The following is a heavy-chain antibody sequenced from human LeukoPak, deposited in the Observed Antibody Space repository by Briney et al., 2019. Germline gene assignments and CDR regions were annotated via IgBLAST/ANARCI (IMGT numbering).Heavy chain of an antibody. V-gene: IGHV3-73*01. J-gene: IGHJ3*02. CDR3: VRLVEWGTTFDN. D-gene: IGHD3-3*01. CDR1: GFTFSGAA. CDR2: IRNRDYNHAT. Sequence: GGSLTLSCATSGFTFSGAAMHWVRQTSEKGLEWVGHIRNRDYNHATAYAASVVGRFTISRDDSKNTAYLQVNNLKTEDTAVYYCVRLVEWGTTFDNWGQGTTVTVSS.